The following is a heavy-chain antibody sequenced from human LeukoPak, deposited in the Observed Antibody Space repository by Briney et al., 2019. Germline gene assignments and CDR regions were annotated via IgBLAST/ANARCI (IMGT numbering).Heavy chain of an antibody. CDR3: AKDLGGVVVIINAFDI. CDR2: IRYDGSNK. D-gene: IGHD3-22*01. V-gene: IGHV3-30*02. CDR1: GFTFSSYG. J-gene: IGHJ3*02. Sequence: GGSLRLSCAASGFTFSSYGMHWVRQAPGKGLEWVAFIRYDGSNKYYADSVKGRFTISRDNSKNTLYLQMNSLRAEDTAVYYCAKDLGGVVVIINAFDIWGQGTMVTVSS.